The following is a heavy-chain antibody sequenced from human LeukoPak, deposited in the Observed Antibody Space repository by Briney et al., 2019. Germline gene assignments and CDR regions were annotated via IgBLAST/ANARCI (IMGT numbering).Heavy chain of an antibody. D-gene: IGHD6-13*01. Sequence: PGGSLRLSCAASGFTFSMYGLHWVRQAPGEGLEWVSLISSDGRDIQYAHSVKGRFTISRDNSKNTLYLQMNRLRTEDTAVYYCARVSLRAAGDYWGQGTLVTVSS. CDR2: ISSDGRDI. V-gene: IGHV3-30*04. CDR3: ARVSLRAAGDY. J-gene: IGHJ4*02. CDR1: GFTFSMYG.